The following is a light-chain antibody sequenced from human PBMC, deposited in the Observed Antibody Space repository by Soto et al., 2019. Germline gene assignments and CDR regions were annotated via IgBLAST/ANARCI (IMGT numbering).Light chain of an antibody. J-gene: IGKJ4*01. CDR2: DVS. V-gene: IGKV1-5*01. Sequence: DVHTTQSPSTLPASLGGIVTITCRASQSINNLLAWYQQKPGKAPKFLIYDVSTLESGVPSRFSGSGSGTEFTLTISSLQPEDFATYYCQQYDSYPLTFGGGTKVDIK. CDR3: QQYDSYPLT. CDR1: QSINNL.